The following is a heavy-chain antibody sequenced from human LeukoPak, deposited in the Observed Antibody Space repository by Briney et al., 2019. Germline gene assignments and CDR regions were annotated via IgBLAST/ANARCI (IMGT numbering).Heavy chain of an antibody. Sequence: SETLSLTCTVSGGSISSYYWSWIRQPAGKGLEWIGRIYTSGSTNYNPSLKSRVTMSVDTSKNQFSLKLSSVTAADTAVYYCARDSPPPDEYYYYYGMDVWGQGTTVTVSS. CDR3: ARDSPPPDEYYYYYGMDV. CDR1: GGSISSYY. CDR2: IYTSGST. J-gene: IGHJ6*02. V-gene: IGHV4-4*07.